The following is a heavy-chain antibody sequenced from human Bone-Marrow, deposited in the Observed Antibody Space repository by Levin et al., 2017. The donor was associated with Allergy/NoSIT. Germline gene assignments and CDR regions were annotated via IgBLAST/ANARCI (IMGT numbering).Heavy chain of an antibody. CDR3: VRGIIGDVRVAHKEAFDV. CDR2: ISSDSSDL. CDR1: GFTFSDYS. D-gene: IGHD2/OR15-2a*01. V-gene: IGHV3-21*01. Sequence: PGGSLRLSCIVSGFTFSDYSIYWVRQAPGKGLEWISSISSDSSDLYYADSVKGRFTISRDNAKNSLNLQVSSLRAEDTAVYHCVRGIIGDVRVAHKEAFDVWGQGTMVPSLQ. J-gene: IGHJ3*01.